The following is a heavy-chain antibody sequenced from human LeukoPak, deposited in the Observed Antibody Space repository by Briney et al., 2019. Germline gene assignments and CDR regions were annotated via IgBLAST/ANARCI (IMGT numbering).Heavy chain of an antibody. V-gene: IGHV3-23*01. J-gene: IGHJ4*02. Sequence: PGGSLRLSCAASGFTFINYAMTWVRQAPGKGLVWVSAISGSSGTTYYADSVKGRFTISRDNSKNTLYLQMNSLRAEDTAVYYCAKRSVGYDFWSGVDYWGQGTQVTVSS. CDR1: GFTFINYA. CDR2: ISGSSGTT. D-gene: IGHD3-3*01. CDR3: AKRSVGYDFWSGVDY.